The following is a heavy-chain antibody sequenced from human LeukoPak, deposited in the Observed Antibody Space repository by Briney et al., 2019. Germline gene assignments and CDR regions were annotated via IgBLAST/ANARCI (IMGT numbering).Heavy chain of an antibody. J-gene: IGHJ3*01. D-gene: IGHD1-26*01. V-gene: IGHV3-33*01. CDR2: IWNDGSNT. CDR3: ARDNAGLVKHLDAFDL. CDR1: GFIFSDYG. Sequence: GRSLRLSCAASGFIFSDYGMHWVRQAPGKGLEWVAVIWNDGSNTYYGASVKGLFTIARDNSKNTVYLQMNSLRAEDTAVYYCARDNAGLVKHLDAFDLWGQGTMVTVAS.